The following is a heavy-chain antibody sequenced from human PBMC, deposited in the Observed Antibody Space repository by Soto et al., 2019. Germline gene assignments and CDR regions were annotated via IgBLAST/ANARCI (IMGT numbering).Heavy chain of an antibody. Sequence: GGSLRLSCAASGFTFSDYYMSWIRQAPGKGLEWVSYISSSSSYTNYADSVKGRFTISRDNAKNSLYLQMNSLRAEDTAVYYCARVPAGSGSYEGWFDPWGQGTLVTVSS. CDR3: ARVPAGSGSYEGWFDP. J-gene: IGHJ5*02. CDR2: ISSSSSYT. CDR1: GFTFSDYY. V-gene: IGHV3-11*06. D-gene: IGHD1-26*01.